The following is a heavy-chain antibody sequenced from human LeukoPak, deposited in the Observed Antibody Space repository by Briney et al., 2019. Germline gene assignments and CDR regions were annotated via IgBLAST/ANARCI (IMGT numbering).Heavy chain of an antibody. V-gene: IGHV1-18*01. D-gene: IGHD3-22*01. CDR3: ARAARPTSDTSGSYWYYFDC. CDR2: ISAYNGNT. Sequence: ASVKVSCKASGYTFTSYGISWVRQAPGQGLEWMGWISAYNGNTNYAQKLQGRVTMTTDTSTSTAYMGLRSLRSDDTAVYYCARAARPTSDTSGSYWYYFDCWGQGILVTVSS. J-gene: IGHJ4*02. CDR1: GYTFTSYG.